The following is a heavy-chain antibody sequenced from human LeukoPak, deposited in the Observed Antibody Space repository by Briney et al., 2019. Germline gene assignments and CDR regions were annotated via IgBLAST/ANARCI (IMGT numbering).Heavy chain of an antibody. CDR3: AIWTSDNN. CDR2: MDPSGTQK. V-gene: IGHV3-7*01. J-gene: IGHJ4*02. D-gene: IGHD1-1*01. CDR1: GFTFHGSW. Sequence: QSGGSLRLSCAASGFTFHGSWMNWVRQVPGKGLEWVANMDPSGTQKRYVDSVRGRFTISKDNSGTSFYLEMSSLTVDDTAIYCCAIWTSDNNWGQGTLVTVSS.